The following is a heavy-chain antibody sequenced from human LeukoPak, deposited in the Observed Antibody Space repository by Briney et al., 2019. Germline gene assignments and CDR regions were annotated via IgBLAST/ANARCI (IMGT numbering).Heavy chain of an antibody. D-gene: IGHD3-10*01. CDR1: GFTFSEYS. V-gene: IGHV3-21*01. Sequence: PGGSLRLSCAASGFTFSEYSMNWVCQAPGKGLEWVSFISTSSSHIYYGDSVKGRFTISRDNARNSVSLQMNSLRAEDTAVYYCARQVSGYGSGSFYFDYWGQGMLVTVSS. CDR2: ISTSSSHI. CDR3: ARQVSGYGSGSFYFDY. J-gene: IGHJ4*02.